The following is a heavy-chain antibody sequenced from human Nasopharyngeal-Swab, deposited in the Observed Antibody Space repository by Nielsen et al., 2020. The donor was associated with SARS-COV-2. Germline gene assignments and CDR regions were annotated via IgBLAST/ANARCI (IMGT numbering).Heavy chain of an antibody. V-gene: IGHV4-31*02. D-gene: IGHD3-10*01. CDR3: AREALKELLWFGESSSYYGMDV. Sequence: WIRQAPGKGLGWIGYIYYSGSTYYNPSLKSRVTISVDTSKNQFSLKLSSVTAADTAVYYCAREALKELLWFGESSSYYGMDVWGQGTTVTVSS. J-gene: IGHJ6*02. CDR2: IYYSGST.